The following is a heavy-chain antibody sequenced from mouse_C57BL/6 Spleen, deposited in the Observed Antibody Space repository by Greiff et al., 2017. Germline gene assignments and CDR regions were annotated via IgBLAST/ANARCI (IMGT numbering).Heavy chain of an antibody. V-gene: IGHV7-3*01. CDR2: IRNKANGYTT. D-gene: IGHD2-10*02. CDR1: GFTFTDYY. Sequence: EVQLVESGGGLVQPGGSLSLSCAASGFTFTDYYMRWVRQPPGKALEWLGFIRNKANGYTTEYSASVKGRFTISRDNSQSILYLQMNALRAEDSATYYCARYRSIAMDYWGQGTSVTVSS. J-gene: IGHJ4*01. CDR3: ARYRSIAMDY.